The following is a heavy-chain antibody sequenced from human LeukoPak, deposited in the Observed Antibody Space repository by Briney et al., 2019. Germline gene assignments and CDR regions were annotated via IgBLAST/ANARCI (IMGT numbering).Heavy chain of an antibody. J-gene: IGHJ3*02. CDR2: ISGSGGST. D-gene: IGHD6-13*01. CDR3: AKAYSSSWYGDAFDI. Sequence: GSLRLSCAASGFTFSSYAMSWVRQAPGKGLEWVSTISGSGGSTYYADSVEGRFTISRDNSKNTLYPQMNSLRAEDTAVYYCAKAYSSSWYGDAFDIWGQGTMVTVSS. V-gene: IGHV3-23*01. CDR1: GFTFSSYA.